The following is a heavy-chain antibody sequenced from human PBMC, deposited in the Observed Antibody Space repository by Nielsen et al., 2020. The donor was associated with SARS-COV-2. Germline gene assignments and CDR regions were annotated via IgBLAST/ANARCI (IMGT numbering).Heavy chain of an antibody. J-gene: IGHJ4*02. CDR2: ISAYNGNT. Sequence: ASVKVSCKASGYTFNSYGLSWVRQAPGQGLEWMGWISAYNGNTNYAQKLQGRVTMTTDTSTSTAYMELRSLRSDDTAVYYCARDWEGMAAAAYFDYWGQGTLVTVSS. CDR1: GYTFNSYG. D-gene: IGHD6-13*01. CDR3: ARDWEGMAAAAYFDY. V-gene: IGHV1-18*01.